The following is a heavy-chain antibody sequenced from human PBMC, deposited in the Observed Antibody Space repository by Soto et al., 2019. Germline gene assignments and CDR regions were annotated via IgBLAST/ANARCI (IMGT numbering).Heavy chain of an antibody. Sequence: VGSLRLSCAASGFTFSSYAMSWVRQAPGKGLEWVSAISGSGGSTYYADSVKGRFTISRDNSKNTLYLQMNSLRAEDTAVYYCAKDSRYSSSWYPGPLDYWGQGTLVTVSS. CDR3: AKDSRYSSSWYPGPLDY. V-gene: IGHV3-23*01. CDR1: GFTFSSYA. D-gene: IGHD6-13*01. J-gene: IGHJ4*02. CDR2: ISGSGGST.